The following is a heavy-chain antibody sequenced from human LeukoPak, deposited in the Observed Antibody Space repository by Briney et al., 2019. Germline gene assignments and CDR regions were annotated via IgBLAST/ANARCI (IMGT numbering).Heavy chain of an antibody. J-gene: IGHJ4*02. CDR1: GFTFSSYA. D-gene: IGHD3-10*01. CDR2: ISYDGSNK. CDR3: ASPMVRGVIIRFDY. V-gene: IGHV3-30-3*01. Sequence: GGSLRLSCAASGFTFSSYAMHWVRQAPGKGLEWVAVISYDGSNKYYADSVKGRFTISRDNSKNTLYLQMNSLRAEDTAVHYCASPMVRGVIIRFDYWGQGTLVTVSS.